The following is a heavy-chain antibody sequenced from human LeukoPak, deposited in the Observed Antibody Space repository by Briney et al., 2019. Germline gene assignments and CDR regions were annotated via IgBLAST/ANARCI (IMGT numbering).Heavy chain of an antibody. J-gene: IGHJ4*02. CDR1: GYTFTSYA. Sequence: ASVKVSCKASGYTFTSYAMHWVRQAPGQRLEWMGWINAGNGNTEYSQKFEGRVTITRDTSASTVYLELSRLRSEDTAVYYCARGYCSGGSCGGGDYDFDYWGQGTLVTVSS. D-gene: IGHD2-15*01. V-gene: IGHV1-3*01. CDR2: INAGNGNT. CDR3: ARGYCSGGSCGGGDYDFDY.